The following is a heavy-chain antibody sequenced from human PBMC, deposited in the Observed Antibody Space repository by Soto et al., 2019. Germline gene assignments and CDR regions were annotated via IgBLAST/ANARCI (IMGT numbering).Heavy chain of an antibody. CDR3: AGWFDY. CDR2: LNHSAST. CDR1: GGSFSGDY. Sequence: PSDTLSLTCAVYGGSFSGDYWGWSRQPPGNGLEWIEELNHSASTNYNPSLKSRVSISVDTSKNQFSLKLSSVTAADTAVYYCAGWFDYWGQGTLVTVSS. D-gene: IGHD2-15*01. J-gene: IGHJ4*02. V-gene: IGHV4-34*01.